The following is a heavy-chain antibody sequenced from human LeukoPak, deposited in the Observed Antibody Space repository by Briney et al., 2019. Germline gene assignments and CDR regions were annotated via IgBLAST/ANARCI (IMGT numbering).Heavy chain of an antibody. J-gene: IGHJ4*02. CDR2: IYHSGST. CDR1: GFTFSYYE. V-gene: IGHV4-38-2*02. D-gene: IGHD2-15*01. Sequence: KPGGSLRLSCAASGFTFSYYEMGWVRQAPGKGLEWIGSIYHSGSTYYNPSLKSRVTISVDTSKNQFSLKLSSVTAADTAVYYCARDLGVVVVAAPPNYFDYWGQGTLVIVSS. CDR3: ARDLGVVVVAAPPNYFDY.